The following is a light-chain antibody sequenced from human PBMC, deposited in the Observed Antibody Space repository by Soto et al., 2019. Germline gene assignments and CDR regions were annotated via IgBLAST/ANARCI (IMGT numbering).Light chain of an antibody. CDR3: QQYGNSPPMYT. Sequence: EIVLTQSPGTLSLSPGERATLSCRTSQSVSSNYLAWYQQKPGQTPRLLIYGASSRATGIPDRFSGSGSGTDFTLTISRLEPEDFAVYYFQQYGNSPPMYTFGQGTKLEIK. V-gene: IGKV3-20*01. J-gene: IGKJ2*01. CDR2: GAS. CDR1: QSVSSNY.